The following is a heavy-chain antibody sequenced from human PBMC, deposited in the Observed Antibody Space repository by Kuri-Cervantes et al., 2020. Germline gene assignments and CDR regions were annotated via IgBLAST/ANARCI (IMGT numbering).Heavy chain of an antibody. J-gene: IGHJ5*02. CDR1: GGSFSGYY. D-gene: IGHD1-7*01. V-gene: IGHV4-34*01. CDR2: INHSGST. CDR3: ATGWELRA. Sequence: GSLRLSCAVYGGSFSGYYWSWIRQPPGRGLEWIGEINHSGSTNYNPSLESRVTISVDTSKNQFSLKLSSVTAADTAVYYCATGWELRAWGQGTLVTVSS.